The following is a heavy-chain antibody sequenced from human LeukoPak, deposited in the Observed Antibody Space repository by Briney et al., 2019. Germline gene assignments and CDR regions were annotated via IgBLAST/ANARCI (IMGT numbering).Heavy chain of an antibody. D-gene: IGHD1-14*01. CDR2: IWYDGSNK. Sequence: PGGSLRLSCAASGFTFSSYGMHWVRQAPGKGLEWVAFIWYDGSNKYYADSVKGRFTISRDNSKNTLYLQMNSLRAEDTAVYYCAKPDPTYYMDVWGKGTTVTVSS. V-gene: IGHV3-30*02. J-gene: IGHJ6*03. CDR1: GFTFSSYG. CDR3: AKPDPTYYMDV.